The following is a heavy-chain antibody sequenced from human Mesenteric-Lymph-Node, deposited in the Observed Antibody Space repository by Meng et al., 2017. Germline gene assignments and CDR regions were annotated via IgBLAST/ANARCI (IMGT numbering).Heavy chain of an antibody. Sequence: GESLKISCAASGFTFSRYSMNWVRQAPGKGLEWVSSISGSSSSSSTYRYYADSVKGRFTISRDNAKNPLYLQMNSLSAEDTAVYFGARVGTYYDFLTGYSDCWGQGTLVTVSS. CDR1: GFTFSRYS. J-gene: IGHJ4*02. CDR3: ARVGTYYDFLTGYSDC. D-gene: IGHD3-9*01. V-gene: IGHV3-21*01. CDR2: ISGSSSSSSTYR.